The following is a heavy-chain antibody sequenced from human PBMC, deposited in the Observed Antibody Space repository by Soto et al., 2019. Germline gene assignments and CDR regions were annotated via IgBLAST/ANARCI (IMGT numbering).Heavy chain of an antibody. CDR1: GYTFTSYY. J-gene: IGHJ4*02. V-gene: IGHV1-46*01. CDR2: INPSGGST. D-gene: IGHD2-15*01. Sequence: ASVKVSCKASGYTFTSYYMHWVRQAPGQGLEWMGIINPSGGSTSYAQKFQGRVTMTRDTSTSTVYMELSSLRSEDTAVYYCARGPLCKGSGGSCYEGHFDYWGQGTLVTVSS. CDR3: ARGPLCKGSGGSCYEGHFDY.